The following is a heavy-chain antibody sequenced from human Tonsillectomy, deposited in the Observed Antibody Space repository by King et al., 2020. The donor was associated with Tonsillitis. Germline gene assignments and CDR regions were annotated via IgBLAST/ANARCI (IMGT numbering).Heavy chain of an antibody. V-gene: IGHV4-38-2*01. D-gene: IGHD1-14*01. CDR2: IYHRGTT. J-gene: IGHJ4*02. CDR3: ARVVNSGTTSLAY. CDR1: GYSISSGNY. Sequence: VQLQESGPGLVKPSETLSLTCAVSGYSISSGNYWGWIRQPPGKGLEWIGSIYHRGTTYYNPSLKSRVSMSVDTSKNQFSLKLNSVTAADTAVYYCARVVNSGTTSLAYWGLGTLVTVSS.